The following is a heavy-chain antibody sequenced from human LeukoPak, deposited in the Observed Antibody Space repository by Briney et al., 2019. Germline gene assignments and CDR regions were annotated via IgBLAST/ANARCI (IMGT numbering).Heavy chain of an antibody. CDR3: VKDGWSD. J-gene: IGHJ4*02. D-gene: IGHD2-15*01. Sequence: GSLRLSCAASGFTFSTYAMSWVRQAPGKGLEWVSFVSGSDNTYYAESAKGRFTISRDNSKNTLYLQMNSLRAEDTAIYYCVKDGWSDWGQGTLVTVSS. CDR1: GFTFSTYA. CDR2: VSGSDNT. V-gene: IGHV3-23*01.